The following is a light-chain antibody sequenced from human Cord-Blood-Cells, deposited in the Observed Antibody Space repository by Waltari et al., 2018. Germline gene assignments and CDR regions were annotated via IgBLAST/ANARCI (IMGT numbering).Light chain of an antibody. CDR2: DVS. V-gene: IGLV2-14*03. CDR1: SSDVGGYNY. CDR3: SSYTSSSTRV. Sequence: QSALTQPASVSGSPGQSITISCTGTSSDVGGYNYVSWYQQHPGKAPKLMIYDVSNRPSGVSNRCSGSKSGNTASLTISGLQAEDEADYDCSSYTSSSTRVFGTGTKVTVL. J-gene: IGLJ1*01.